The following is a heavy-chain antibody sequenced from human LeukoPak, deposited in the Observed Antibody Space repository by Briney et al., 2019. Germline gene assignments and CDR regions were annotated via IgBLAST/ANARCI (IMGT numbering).Heavy chain of an antibody. CDR3: ARGDGYNDPIDY. D-gene: IGHD5-24*01. CDR2: IYYSGST. CDR1: GGSISSYY. Sequence: PSETLSLTCTVSGGSISSYYWSWIRQPPGKGLGWIGYIYYSGSTNYNPSLKSRVTISVDTSKNQFSLKLSSVTAADTAVYYCARGDGYNDPIDYWGQGTLVTVSS. J-gene: IGHJ4*02. V-gene: IGHV4-59*08.